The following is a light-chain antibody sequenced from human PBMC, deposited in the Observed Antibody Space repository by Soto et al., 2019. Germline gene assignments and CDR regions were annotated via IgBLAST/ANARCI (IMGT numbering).Light chain of an antibody. CDR1: SSEVGGYNY. CDR2: EVS. V-gene: IGLV2-14*01. CDR3: SSYTSSSPLV. J-gene: IGLJ1*01. Sequence: QSALTQPASVSGSPGQSITISCTGTSSEVGGYNYVSWYQQHPDKAPKLMIYEVSNRPSGVSNRFSGSKSGNTASLTISGLQAEDEADYYCSSYTSSSPLVFGTGTKVTVL.